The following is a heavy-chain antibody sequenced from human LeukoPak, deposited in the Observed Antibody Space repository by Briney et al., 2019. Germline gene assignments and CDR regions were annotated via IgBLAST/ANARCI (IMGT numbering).Heavy chain of an antibody. CDR3: AREIFGSGSYPDF. CDR2: IWHDGSHK. Sequence: GRSLRLSCAASGFAFNTYAMHWVRQAPGQGLEWVALIWHDGSHKFYSNSVRGQFTISRDNSKNTVSLQMNNPRPEDTADYCAREIFGSGSYPDFWGQGTLVTVSS. V-gene: IGHV3-33*01. J-gene: IGHJ4*02. CDR1: GFAFNTYA. D-gene: IGHD3-10*01.